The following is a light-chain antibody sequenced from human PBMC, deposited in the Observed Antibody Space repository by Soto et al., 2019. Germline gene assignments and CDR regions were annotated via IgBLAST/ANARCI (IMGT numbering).Light chain of an antibody. Sequence: EIVLTQSPGTLSLSPGETATLFCRASQNVDSTYLAWYQQKPGLPPTLLIYAASTLQNGVPSRFTGSGSGTEFTLTITGLQLEDFATYYCQQDYSTLATFGQGTRLEIK. V-gene: IGKV3D-7*01. CDR2: AAS. CDR3: QQDYSTLAT. J-gene: IGKJ5*01. CDR1: QNVDSTY.